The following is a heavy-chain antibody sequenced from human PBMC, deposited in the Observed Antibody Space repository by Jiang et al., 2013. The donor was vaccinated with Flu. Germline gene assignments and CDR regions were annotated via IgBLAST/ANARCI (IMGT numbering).Heavy chain of an antibody. CDR3: ARDSSYYGSGKSHFDY. J-gene: IGHJ4*02. CDR2: IGAGGGTT. V-gene: IGHV3-23*01. CDR1: GFTFSSYA. Sequence: VQLLESGGGLVQPGGSLRLSCAPSGFTFSSYAMSWVRQAPGKGLEWVSSIGAGGGTTYYADSVKGRFTTSRDNPKNTLYLQMNSLRAEDTAVYFCARDSSYYGSGKSHFDYWGQGTLVTVSS. D-gene: IGHD3-10*01.